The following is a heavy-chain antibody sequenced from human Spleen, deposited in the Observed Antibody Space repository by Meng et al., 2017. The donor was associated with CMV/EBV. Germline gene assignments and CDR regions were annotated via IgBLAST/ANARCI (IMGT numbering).Heavy chain of an antibody. CDR2: ISYSGFT. Sequence: SETLSLTCGVSGGSISSYSWTWIRQPPGKALEWVGSISYSGFTNYNPSLKSRVTISVDTSKSQFSLNLSSVTAADTAVYYCARVGWLYGMDVWGQGTTVTVSS. CDR1: GGSISSYS. J-gene: IGHJ6*02. V-gene: IGHV4-59*13. D-gene: IGHD5-12*01. CDR3: ARVGWLYGMDV.